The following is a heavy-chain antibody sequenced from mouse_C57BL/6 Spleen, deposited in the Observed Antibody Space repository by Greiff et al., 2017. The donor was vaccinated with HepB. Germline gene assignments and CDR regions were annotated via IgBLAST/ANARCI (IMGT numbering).Heavy chain of an antibody. CDR3: AMGVAAQAAYYFGY. D-gene: IGHD3-2*02. V-gene: IGHV1-74*01. J-gene: IGHJ2*01. Sequence: VQLQEPGAELVKPGASVKVSCKASGYTFTSYWMHWVKQRPGQGLEWIGRIHPSDSDTNYNQKFKGKATLTVDKSSSTAYMQLSSLTSEDSAVYYCAMGVAAQAAYYFGYWGQGTTLTVSS. CDR2: IHPSDSDT. CDR1: GYTFTSYW.